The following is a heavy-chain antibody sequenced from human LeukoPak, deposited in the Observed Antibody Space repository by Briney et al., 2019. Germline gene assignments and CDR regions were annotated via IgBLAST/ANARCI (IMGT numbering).Heavy chain of an antibody. CDR3: ARDRYCTNGVCYLFDP. CDR1: GGSISSGSYY. D-gene: IGHD2-8*01. Sequence: PSQTLSLTCTVSGGSISSGSYYWSWIRQPAGKGLEWIGRIYTSGSTNCNPSLKSRVTISVDTSKNQFSLKLSSVTAADTAVYYCARDRYCTNGVCYLFDPWGQGTLVTVSS. J-gene: IGHJ5*02. V-gene: IGHV4-61*02. CDR2: IYTSGST.